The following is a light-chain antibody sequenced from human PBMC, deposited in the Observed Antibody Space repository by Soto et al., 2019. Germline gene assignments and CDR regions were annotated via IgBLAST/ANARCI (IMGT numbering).Light chain of an antibody. V-gene: IGKV1-39*01. CDR2: AAS. CDR1: QSINSN. Sequence: DIQMTQSPSSLSASVGDRVTITCRASQSINSNLNWYQQKPGKAPKLLIYAASSLHSGVPSRFSGSASGTEFALTISSLQPEDFATYYCQQGHRTHWTFGQGTKVDI. J-gene: IGKJ1*01. CDR3: QQGHRTHWT.